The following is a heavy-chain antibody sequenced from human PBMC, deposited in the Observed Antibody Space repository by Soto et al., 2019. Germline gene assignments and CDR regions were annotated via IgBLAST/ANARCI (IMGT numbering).Heavy chain of an antibody. CDR2: IIPIFGTA. J-gene: IGHJ6*02. V-gene: IGHV1-69*13. D-gene: IGHD1-26*01. Sequence: SVKVSCKASGGTFGSYAISWVRQAPGQGLEWMGGIIPIFGTANYAQKFQGRVTITADESTSTAYMELSSLRSEDTAVYYCARDAEGRVVGATLYYYGMDVWGQGTTVTVSS. CDR1: GGTFGSYA. CDR3: ARDAEGRVVGATLYYYGMDV.